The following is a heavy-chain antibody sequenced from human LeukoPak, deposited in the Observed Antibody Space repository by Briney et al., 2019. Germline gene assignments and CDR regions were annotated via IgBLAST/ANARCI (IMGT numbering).Heavy chain of an antibody. CDR3: AKEEEDVDYGDSKVGTEYFQH. Sequence: GRSLRLSCAASVFTFSSYGMHWVRQAPGKGLEWVAVISYDGSNKYYADSVKGRFTISRDNSKNTLYLQMNSLRAEDTAVYYCAKEEEDVDYGDSKVGTEYFQHWGQGTLVTVSS. CDR2: ISYDGSNK. V-gene: IGHV3-30*18. J-gene: IGHJ1*01. CDR1: VFTFSSYG. D-gene: IGHD4-17*01.